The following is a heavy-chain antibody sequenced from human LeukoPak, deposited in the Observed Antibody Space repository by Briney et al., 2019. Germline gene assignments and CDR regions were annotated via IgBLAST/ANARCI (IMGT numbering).Heavy chain of an antibody. CDR3: ARDKVDAVVPTAFDC. D-gene: IGHD5-12*01. CDR2: ISSSSDTI. V-gene: IGHV3-48*02. Sequence: QPGGSLRLFCAASGFTFTKYSMNWVRQAPGKGLEWVSYISSSSDTIYYADSVKGRFTISRDNAKNSLYLQMNSLRDEDTAVYYCARDKVDAVVPTAFDCWGQGTLVTVSS. J-gene: IGHJ4*02. CDR1: GFTFTKYS.